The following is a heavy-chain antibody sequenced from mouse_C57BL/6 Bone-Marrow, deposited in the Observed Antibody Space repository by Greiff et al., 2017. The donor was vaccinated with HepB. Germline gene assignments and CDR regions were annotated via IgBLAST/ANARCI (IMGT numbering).Heavy chain of an antibody. J-gene: IGHJ3*01. Sequence: EVKVVESGGGLVQPGGSMKLSCAASGFTFSDAWMDWVRQSPEKGLEWVAEIRNKANNHATYYAESVKGRFTISRDDSKSSVYLQMNSLRAEDTGIYYCTRRGLRLWFAYWGQGTLVTVSA. CDR2: IRNKANNHAT. D-gene: IGHD2-4*01. CDR1: GFTFSDAW. V-gene: IGHV6-6*01. CDR3: TRRGLRLWFAY.